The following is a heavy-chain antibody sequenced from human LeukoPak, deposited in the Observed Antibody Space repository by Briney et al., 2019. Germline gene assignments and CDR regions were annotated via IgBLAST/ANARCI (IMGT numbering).Heavy chain of an antibody. CDR2: ITAGGDAT. CDR3: ASVLWFGGIFFDY. CDR1: GFTFSGHA. V-gene: IGHV3-23*01. J-gene: IGHJ4*02. D-gene: IGHD3-10*01. Sequence: GGSLRLSCAASGFTFSGHAMTWVRQAPGKGLEWVSTITAGGDATFYADSVKGRFTISRDNSMNTLYLQMNSLRAEDTAVYYCASVLWFGGIFFDYWGQGTLVTVSS.